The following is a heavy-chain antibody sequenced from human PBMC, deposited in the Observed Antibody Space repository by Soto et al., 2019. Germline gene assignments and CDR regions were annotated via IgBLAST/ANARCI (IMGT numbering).Heavy chain of an antibody. V-gene: IGHV1-46*01. Sequence: ASLKVSCKASGYTFTSYYMHWVRHTTGQGLEWMGIINPSCRNTGYAQKFQGRVTMTRNTSISTAYMELSSLRSEDTAVYYCARVPSSYSYDILTGYRTGYYYMDVWGKGTTVTVSS. CDR3: ARVPSSYSYDILTGYRTGYYYMDV. CDR2: INPSCRNT. CDR1: GYTFTSYY. J-gene: IGHJ6*03. D-gene: IGHD3-9*01.